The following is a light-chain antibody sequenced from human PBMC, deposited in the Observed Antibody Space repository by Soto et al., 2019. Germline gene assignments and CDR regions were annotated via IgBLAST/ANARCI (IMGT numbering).Light chain of an antibody. J-gene: IGLJ1*01. CDR2: DVS. CDR1: SSDVGGYNY. V-gene: IGLV2-14*01. Sequence: QSVLTQPASASGSPGQSITISCTGTSSDVGGYNYVSWYQQHPGKAPKLMIYDVSNRPSGVSNRFSGSKSGNTASLTISGLQAEDEADYYCSSYTSSSDVFGTGTKVTV. CDR3: SSYTSSSDV.